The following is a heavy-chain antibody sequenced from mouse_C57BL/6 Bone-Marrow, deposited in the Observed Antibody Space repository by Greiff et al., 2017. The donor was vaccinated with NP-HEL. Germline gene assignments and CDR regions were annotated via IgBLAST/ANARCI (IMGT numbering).Heavy chain of an antibody. CDR3: ARSVYYSNLYYVDY. J-gene: IGHJ2*01. V-gene: IGHV1-81*01. D-gene: IGHD2-5*01. CDR1: GYTFTSYG. Sequence: QVQLKESGAELARPGASVKLSCKASGYTFTSYGISWVKQRTGQGLEWIGEIYPRSGNTYYNEKFKGKATLTADKSSSTAYMELRSLTSEDSAVYFCARSVYYSNLYYVDYWGQGTTLTVSS. CDR2: IYPRSGNT.